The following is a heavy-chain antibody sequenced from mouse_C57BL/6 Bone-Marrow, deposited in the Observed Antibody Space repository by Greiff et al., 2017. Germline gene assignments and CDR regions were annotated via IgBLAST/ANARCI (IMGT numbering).Heavy chain of an antibody. CDR2: ISNWAYSI. CDR1: GFTFSDYG. J-gene: IGHJ4*01. D-gene: IGHD2-12*01. Sequence: EVKVVESGGGLVQPGGSLKLSCAASGFTFSDYGMAWVRQAPRKGPEWVAFISNWAYSIYYADTVKGRFTISRENAKNTRYLEMIRLRSEDTAMYYWARRSYGPYDAMDYWGQGTSVTVSS. CDR3: ARRSYGPYDAMDY. V-gene: IGHV5-15*01.